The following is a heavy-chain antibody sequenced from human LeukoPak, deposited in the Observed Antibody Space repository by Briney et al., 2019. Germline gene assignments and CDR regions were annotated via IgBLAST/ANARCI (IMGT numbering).Heavy chain of an antibody. J-gene: IGHJ5*02. Sequence: ASVKVSCKTSGYSFTGYYMHWVRQAPGQGLGWMGWMNPNSGNTGYAQKFQGRVTITRNTSISTAYMELSSLRSEDTAVYYCARGNIDYGDYSNWFDPWGQGTLVTVSS. D-gene: IGHD4-17*01. CDR2: MNPNSGNT. CDR3: ARGNIDYGDYSNWFDP. V-gene: IGHV1-8*03. CDR1: GYSFTGYY.